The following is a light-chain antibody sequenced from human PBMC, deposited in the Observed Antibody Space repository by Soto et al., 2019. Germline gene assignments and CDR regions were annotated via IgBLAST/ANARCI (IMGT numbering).Light chain of an antibody. J-gene: IGLJ2*01. Sequence: QSVLTQPPSVSGAPGQRVTISCTWSSSNIGAGYDVHWYQQLPGTDPKLLISGNSNRPSGVPDRFSGYKSGTSASLAITGLQAEDEADYYCQSYDSSLSGVVFGGGTQLTVL. CDR1: SSNIGAGYD. CDR3: QSYDSSLSGVV. CDR2: GNS. V-gene: IGLV1-40*01.